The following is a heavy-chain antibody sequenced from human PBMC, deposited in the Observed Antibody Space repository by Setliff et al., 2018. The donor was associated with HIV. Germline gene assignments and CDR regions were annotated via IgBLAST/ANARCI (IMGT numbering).Heavy chain of an antibody. CDR2: IYYSGST. D-gene: IGHD4-4*01. CDR1: GGSINTGSYY. V-gene: IGHV4-39*07. Sequence: SETLSLTCTVSGGSINTGSYYWGWIRQPPGKGLESIGTIYYSGSTYYNPSLKSRVTISRDDSKNTAYLQMDSLKTEDTAVYYCTRHSTDPWSLLDYWGQGTLVTVSS. J-gene: IGHJ4*02. CDR3: TRHSTDPWSLLDY.